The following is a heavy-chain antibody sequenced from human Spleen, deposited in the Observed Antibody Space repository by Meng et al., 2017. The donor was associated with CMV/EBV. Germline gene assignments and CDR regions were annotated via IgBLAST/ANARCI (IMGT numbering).Heavy chain of an antibody. D-gene: IGHD3-3*01. J-gene: IGHJ4*02. Sequence: GESLKISCAASRFTFDVFGMNWVRQAPGKGLEWVSVINWNALCEGRFTISRDNAKETLYLQMNSLRAEDTAVYFCVKIGEWTWYYFDNWGQGTLVTVSS. CDR2: INWNA. V-gene: IGHV3-20*04. CDR1: RFTFDVFG. CDR3: VKIGEWTWYYFDN.